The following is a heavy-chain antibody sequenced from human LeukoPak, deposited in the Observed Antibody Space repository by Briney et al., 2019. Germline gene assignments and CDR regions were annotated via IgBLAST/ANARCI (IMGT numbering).Heavy chain of an antibody. V-gene: IGHV3-30*02. Sequence: GGSLRLSCAASGFTFSSYGMHWVRQAPGKGLEWVAFIRYDGSNKYYADSVKGRFTISRDNAKNSLYLQMNSLRAEDTAVYYCARSVYDFWSGYLPRDYYYYMDVWGKGTTVTVSS. CDR3: ARSVYDFWSGYLPRDYYYYMDV. CDR1: GFTFSSYG. J-gene: IGHJ6*03. D-gene: IGHD3-3*01. CDR2: IRYDGSNK.